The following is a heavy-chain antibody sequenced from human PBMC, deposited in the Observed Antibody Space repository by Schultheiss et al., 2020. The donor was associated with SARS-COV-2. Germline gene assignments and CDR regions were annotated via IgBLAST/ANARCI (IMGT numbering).Heavy chain of an antibody. CDR3: ARDTWDIVVVVAAPNAFDI. CDR1: GFTFSSYA. V-gene: IGHV3-30*04. D-gene: IGHD2-15*01. CDR2: ISNGGTET. J-gene: IGHJ3*02. Sequence: GGSLRLSCAASGFTFSSYAMHWVRQAPGKGLEWVATISNGGTETFYADSVRGRFTISRDNSMNTLYLQMDSLRVEDTAVYYCARDTWDIVVVVAAPNAFDIWGQGTMVTVSS.